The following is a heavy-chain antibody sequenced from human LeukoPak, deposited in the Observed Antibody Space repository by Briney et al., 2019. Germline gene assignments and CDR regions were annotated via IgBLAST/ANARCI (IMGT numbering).Heavy chain of an antibody. CDR2: TRYDGTKK. CDR3: AKGYSSYMDV. CDR1: GFTFSSYG. Sequence: PGGSPRLSCAASGFTFSSYGMHWVPPAPRKRLEWGAFTRYDGTKKYYGEALKGRFTISRDNSKNTLSLQMNSLRPEDTARYYCAKGYSSYMDVWGKGTTVTISS. J-gene: IGHJ6*03. V-gene: IGHV3-30*02.